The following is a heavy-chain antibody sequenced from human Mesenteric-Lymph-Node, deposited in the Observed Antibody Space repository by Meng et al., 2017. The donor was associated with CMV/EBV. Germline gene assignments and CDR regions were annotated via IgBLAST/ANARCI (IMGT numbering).Heavy chain of an antibody. J-gene: IGHJ3*02. Sequence: GSLRLSCAVYGGSFSGYYWSWIRQPPGKGLEWIGEINHSGSTNYNPSLKSRVTISVDTSKNQFSLKLSSVTAADTAVYYCARGSPYAAFDIWGQGTMVTVSS. CDR3: ARGSPYAAFDI. CDR2: INHSGST. V-gene: IGHV4-34*01. D-gene: IGHD2-2*01. CDR1: GGSFSGYY.